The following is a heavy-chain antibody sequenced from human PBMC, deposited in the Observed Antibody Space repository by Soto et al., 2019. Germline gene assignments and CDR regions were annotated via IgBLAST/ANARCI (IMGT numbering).Heavy chain of an antibody. CDR2: IYPGDSDT. V-gene: IGHV5-51*01. CDR3: ASQGRGYSGYDSADAFDI. CDR1: GYSFTSYW. J-gene: IGHJ3*02. Sequence: GESLKISCKGSGYSFTSYWIGWVRQMPGKGLEWMGIIYPGDSDTRYSPSFQGQVTISADKSISTAYLQWSSLKASDTARYYCASQGRGYSGYDSADAFDIWGQGTMVTVSS. D-gene: IGHD5-12*01.